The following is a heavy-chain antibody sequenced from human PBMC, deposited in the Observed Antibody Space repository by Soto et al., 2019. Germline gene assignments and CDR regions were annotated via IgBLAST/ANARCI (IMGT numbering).Heavy chain of an antibody. CDR1: GDSMSTYY. Sequence: QVQLQESGPGLVKSSETLSLTCTVSGDSMSTYYWNWIRQPPGKGLEWIGYVHSSGSTNYNPSLTSRVTISLDTSKNPFSLQLTSVTAADTAVYYCARGGGWLPDLWGQGTLVTVST. V-gene: IGHV4-59*01. D-gene: IGHD3-22*01. J-gene: IGHJ5*02. CDR2: VHSSGST. CDR3: ARGGGWLPDL.